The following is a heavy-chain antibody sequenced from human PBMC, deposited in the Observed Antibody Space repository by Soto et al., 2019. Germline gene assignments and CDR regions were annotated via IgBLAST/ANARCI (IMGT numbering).Heavy chain of an antibody. CDR2: IYYSGST. Sequence: SETLSLTCTVSGGSISSYFWNWIRQPPGKGLEWIGYIYYSGSTNYNPSLKSRVTISVDTSKNRFSLKLSSVTAADTAVYYCARDRGTFSSGYYASYYYYGMDVWGQGTTVTVSS. J-gene: IGHJ6*02. V-gene: IGHV4-59*01. CDR3: ARDRGTFSSGYYASYYYYGMDV. D-gene: IGHD3-22*01. CDR1: GGSISSYF.